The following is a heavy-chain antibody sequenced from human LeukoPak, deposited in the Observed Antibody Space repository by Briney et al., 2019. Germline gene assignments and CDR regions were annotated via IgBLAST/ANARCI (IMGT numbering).Heavy chain of an antibody. D-gene: IGHD4-17*01. Sequence: GGSLRLSCAASGFTFSSYSMNWIRQAPGKGLEWVSSISSSSSYIYYADSVKGRFTISRDNAKNSLYLQMNSLRAEDTAAYYCARLRGYGDYYFDYWGQGTLVTVSS. CDR3: ARLRGYGDYYFDY. CDR2: ISSSSSYI. V-gene: IGHV3-21*01. CDR1: GFTFSSYS. J-gene: IGHJ4*02.